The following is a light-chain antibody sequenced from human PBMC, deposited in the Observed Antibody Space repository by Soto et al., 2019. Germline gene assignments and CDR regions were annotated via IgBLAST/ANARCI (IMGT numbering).Light chain of an antibody. CDR1: QSVSSTY. Sequence: ESVVTQSPATRSLSPLEIATLWCRASQSVSSTYLAWYQQKPGQAPRLLIYRTSTRATGIPDRFSGSGSGTDFTLTISRLETEDFAVYYCQQFGSSVTFGQGTRLEIK. CDR3: QQFGSSVT. CDR2: RTS. V-gene: IGKV3-20*01. J-gene: IGKJ5*01.